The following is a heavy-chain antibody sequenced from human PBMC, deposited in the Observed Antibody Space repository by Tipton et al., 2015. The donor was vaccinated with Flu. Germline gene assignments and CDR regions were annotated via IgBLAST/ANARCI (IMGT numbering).Heavy chain of an antibody. CDR1: GGSISSSSYY. CDR3: ASIIAVAGTSRFDY. CDR2: IYYSGST. Sequence: TLSLTCTVSGGSISSSSYYWGWIRQPPGKGLEWIGSIYYSGSTYYNPSLKSRVTISVDTSKNQFSLKLNSVTAADTAVYYCASIIAVAGTSRFDYWGQGTLVTVSS. J-gene: IGHJ4*02. V-gene: IGHV4-39*01. D-gene: IGHD6-19*01.